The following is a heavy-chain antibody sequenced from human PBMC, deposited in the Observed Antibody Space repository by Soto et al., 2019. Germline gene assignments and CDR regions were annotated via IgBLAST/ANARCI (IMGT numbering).Heavy chain of an antibody. CDR3: ARFGGIPMRVEGEGEDY. CDR1: GWPFSGYY. J-gene: IGHJ4*02. V-gene: IGHV4-34*01. D-gene: IGHD3-22*01. Sequence: PXETLLLTCAVDGWPFSGYYRTWILQPPVKGLEWIGEINHSGSTNYTPSLKSRVTISVDTSKNQFSLKLSSVTAADTAVYYCARFGGIPMRVEGEGEDYWGRVTLGTVSS. CDR2: INHSGST.